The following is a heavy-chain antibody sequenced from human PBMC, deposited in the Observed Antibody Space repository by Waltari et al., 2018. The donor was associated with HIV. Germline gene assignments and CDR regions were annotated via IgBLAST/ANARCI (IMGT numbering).Heavy chain of an antibody. J-gene: IGHJ5*02. D-gene: IGHD3-10*01. CDR3: AIARITMVQGVIFHWFDP. CDR2: IYYSGST. V-gene: IGHV4-39*01. Sequence: QLQLQESGPGLVKPSETLSLTCTVSGGSISSSSYYWGWIRQPPGKGLEWIGSIYYSGSTYYNPSLKSRVTISVDTSKNQFSLKLSSVTAADTAVYYCAIARITMVQGVIFHWFDPWGQGTLVTVSS. CDR1: GGSISSSSYY.